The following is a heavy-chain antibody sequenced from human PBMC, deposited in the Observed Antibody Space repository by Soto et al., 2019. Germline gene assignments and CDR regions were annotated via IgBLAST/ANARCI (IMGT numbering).Heavy chain of an antibody. J-gene: IGHJ3*01. CDR3: ARVMGTECWSNHAFDL. CDR1: GFTFRNYW. CDR2: IKQDGSGK. Sequence: EVQLVESGGGLVQPGGSLRLSCAPSGFTFRNYWMCWVRQAPGMGLEWVASIKQDGSGKYYVDSVRGRFTISRDNAKNSLFLQMKSLRVEDRSVHMCARVMGTECWSNHAFDLWGQGTMVTVSS. V-gene: IGHV3-7*04. D-gene: IGHD6-13*01.